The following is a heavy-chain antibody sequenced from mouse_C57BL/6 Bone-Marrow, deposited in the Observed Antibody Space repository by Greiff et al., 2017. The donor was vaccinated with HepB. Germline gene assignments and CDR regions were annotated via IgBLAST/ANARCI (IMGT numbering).Heavy chain of an antibody. Sequence: DVKLVESGGDLVKPGGSLKLSCAASGFTFSSYGMSWVRQTPDRRLEWVATISSGGSYTYYPDSVKGRFTISRDNAKNTLYLQMSSLKSEDTAMYYCARQGRYYYGSSYVKYYYAMDYWGQGTSVTVSS. J-gene: IGHJ4*01. CDR3: ARQGRYYYGSSYVKYYYAMDY. CDR1: GFTFSSYG. D-gene: IGHD1-1*01. CDR2: ISSGGSYT. V-gene: IGHV5-6*02.